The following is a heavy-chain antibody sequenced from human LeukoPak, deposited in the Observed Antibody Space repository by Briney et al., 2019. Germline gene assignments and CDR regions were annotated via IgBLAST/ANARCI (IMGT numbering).Heavy chain of an antibody. D-gene: IGHD2-2*01. CDR1: GFTFSSYG. CDR2: IWYDGSNK. V-gene: IGHV3-33*01. Sequence: GGSLRLSCAASGFTFSSYGMHWVRQAPGKGLEWVAVIWYDGSNKYYADSVKGRLTISRDNSKNTLYLQMNSLRAEDTAVYYCARHIVVVPAATSGMDVWGKGTTVTVSS. J-gene: IGHJ6*04. CDR3: ARHIVVVPAATSGMDV.